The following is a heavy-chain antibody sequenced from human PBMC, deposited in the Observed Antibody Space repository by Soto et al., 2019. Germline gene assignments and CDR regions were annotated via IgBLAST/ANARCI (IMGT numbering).Heavy chain of an antibody. CDR2: IFPLTDIP. J-gene: IGHJ4*02. CDR1: GGTFRNYP. Sequence: QVQLVQSGTEVKNPGSSVKVSWKASGGTFRNYPINWVRQAPGQGLEWMGSIFPLTDIPDYAQNFQARLTISADKSTSTAYMELSSLTSDDTAMYFCARGPLVVLNYFESWGQGTLVTVSS. CDR3: ARGPLVVLNYFES. V-gene: IGHV1-69*02.